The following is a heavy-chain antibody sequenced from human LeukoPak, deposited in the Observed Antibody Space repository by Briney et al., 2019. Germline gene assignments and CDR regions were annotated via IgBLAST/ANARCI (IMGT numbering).Heavy chain of an antibody. J-gene: IGHJ5*02. V-gene: IGHV4-59*01. Sequence: SETLSLTCTVSGGSITNYYWSWIRQPPGKGLEWIGYIHYSGSTKYKSSLKSRVTISVDTSKNQFSLKLNPVTAADTAVYYCARGGYYGSGNDFRFDPWGQGTLVTVSS. CDR1: GGSITNYY. D-gene: IGHD3-10*01. CDR2: IHYSGST. CDR3: ARGGYYGSGNDFRFDP.